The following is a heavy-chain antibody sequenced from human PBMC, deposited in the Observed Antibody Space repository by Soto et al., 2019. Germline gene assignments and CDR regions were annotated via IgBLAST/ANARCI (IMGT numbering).Heavy chain of an antibody. CDR2: INHSGNT. CDR3: ARHHVRGRTIAGAAEF. Sequence: SETLSLTCAVYGKSLSGYYWSWIRQPPGKALEWIGEINHSGNTTYNPSLKSRVTISVDTSKNQLFLNLSSATAADTAMYFCARHHVRGRTIAGAAEFWGQGTLVTVSS. V-gene: IGHV4-34*01. D-gene: IGHD1-26*01. J-gene: IGHJ4*02. CDR1: GKSLSGYY.